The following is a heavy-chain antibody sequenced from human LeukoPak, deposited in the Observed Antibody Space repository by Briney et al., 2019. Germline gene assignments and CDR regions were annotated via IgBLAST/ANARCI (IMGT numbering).Heavy chain of an antibody. CDR3: AEIAAAGTLFDY. Sequence: NPSETLSLTCTVYGGSFSAYYWSWIRQPPGKGLEWIGEINHSGSTNYNPSLASRVTISVDTSKSQFSLKLSSVTAADTAVYYCAEIAAAGTLFDYWGRGTLVTVSS. CDR2: INHSGST. D-gene: IGHD6-13*01. J-gene: IGHJ4*02. V-gene: IGHV4-34*01. CDR1: GGSFSAYY.